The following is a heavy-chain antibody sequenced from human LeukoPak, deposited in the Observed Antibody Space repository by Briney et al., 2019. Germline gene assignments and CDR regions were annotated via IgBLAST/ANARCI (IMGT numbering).Heavy chain of an antibody. J-gene: IGHJ4*02. V-gene: IGHV3-30*18. CDR3: AKATFDY. Sequence: GGSLRLSCAASGFTFSSYGMHWVRQAPGKGLEWVAVISYDGSNKYYADSVKGRFTISRDNSKNTLYLQMNSLRAEDTAVYYCAKATFDYWGQGTLVTVSS. CDR2: ISYDGSNK. CDR1: GFTFSSYG.